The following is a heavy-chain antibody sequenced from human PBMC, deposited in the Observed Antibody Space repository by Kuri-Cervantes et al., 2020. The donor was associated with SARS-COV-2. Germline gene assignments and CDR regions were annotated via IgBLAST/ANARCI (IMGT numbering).Heavy chain of an antibody. CDR3: ARGAYCSSTSCYNENYFDY. D-gene: IGHD2-2*02. V-gene: IGHV4-38-2*01. CDR2: IFHSGTT. J-gene: IGHJ4*02. Sequence: SQTLSLTCAVSGYSISSGYYWDWIRQSPGKGPEWIGSIFHSGTTYYNPSLRSRVYISLDTSKNQFFLNVTSVTAADTAVYYCARGAYCSSTSCYNENYFDYWGQGTLVTVSS. CDR1: GYSISSGYY.